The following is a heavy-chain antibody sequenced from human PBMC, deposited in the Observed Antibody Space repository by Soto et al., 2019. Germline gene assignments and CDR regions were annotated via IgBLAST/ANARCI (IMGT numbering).Heavy chain of an antibody. J-gene: IGHJ4*02. CDR3: ARFAVVVAATFDY. Sequence: SETLSLTCTVSGGSISSSSYYWGWIRQPPGKGLEWIGSIYYSGSTYYNPSLKSRVTISVDTSKNQSSLKLSSVTAAGTAVYHCARFAVVVAATFDYWGQGTLVTVSS. CDR2: IYYSGST. D-gene: IGHD2-15*01. V-gene: IGHV4-39*01. CDR1: GGSISSSSYY.